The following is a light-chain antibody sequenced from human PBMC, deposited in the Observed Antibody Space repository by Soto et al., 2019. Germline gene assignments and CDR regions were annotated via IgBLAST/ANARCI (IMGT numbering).Light chain of an antibody. CDR2: GAS. CDR3: QQYDSSQDFT. J-gene: IGKJ3*01. Sequence: EIVLTQSPGTLSLSPGESATLSCRASQSVSSRSLAWYQQKPGQAPRLLIYGASSRVTGIPDRFSGSGSGTDFTLTISRLEPEDFAVYYCQQYDSSQDFTFGPGTKVDIK. V-gene: IGKV3-20*01. CDR1: QSVSSRS.